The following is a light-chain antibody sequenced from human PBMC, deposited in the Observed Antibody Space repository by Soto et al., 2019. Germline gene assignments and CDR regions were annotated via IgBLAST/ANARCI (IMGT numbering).Light chain of an antibody. Sequence: DVQMTQSPSTLSASVGYRVTITCRASQNIDNWLAWYQQKPRKAPKLLIYKASSLESGVPSRFSGSGSGTEFTLTIRSLEPDDFATYHCQQYNSYSVPSFGQGTKGDIK. CDR3: QQYNSYSVPS. V-gene: IGKV1-5*03. CDR1: QNIDNW. CDR2: KAS. J-gene: IGKJ1*01.